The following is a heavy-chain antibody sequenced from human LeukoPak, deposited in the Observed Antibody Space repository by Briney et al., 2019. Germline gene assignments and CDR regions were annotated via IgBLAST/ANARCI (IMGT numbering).Heavy chain of an antibody. CDR2: IYYSGCT. J-gene: IGHJ4*02. Sequence: SETLSLTCTVCDGFIRSYYSSWIRQPPGKGVEWSGFIYYSGCTKYNPSLKGRATISVDTSMNPVSLKLNCVTASDTAVYYCASGSYYFDYWGQGTLVTVSS. CDR3: ASGSYYFDY. CDR1: DGFIRSYY. D-gene: IGHD1-26*01. V-gene: IGHV4-59*12.